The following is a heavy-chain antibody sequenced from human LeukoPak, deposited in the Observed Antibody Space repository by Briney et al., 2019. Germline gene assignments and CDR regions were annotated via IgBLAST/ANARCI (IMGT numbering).Heavy chain of an antibody. CDR3: ARGPH. Sequence: GGSLRLSCAASGFTFRNYWMSWVRQVPGTGLEWVANIKQDGSDRNYVTSVRGRFTISRDNAESSLYLQMNSLRTEDTAVYYCARGPHWGQGTLVTVSS. V-gene: IGHV3-7*01. J-gene: IGHJ4*02. CDR2: IKQDGSDR. CDR1: GFTFRNYW.